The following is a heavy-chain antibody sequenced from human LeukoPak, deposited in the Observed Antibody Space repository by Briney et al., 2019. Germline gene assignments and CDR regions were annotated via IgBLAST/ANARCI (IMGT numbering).Heavy chain of an antibody. J-gene: IGHJ6*03. CDR3: ARVRVPYSSSLFGFKAYYYYYYMDV. D-gene: IGHD6-6*01. Sequence: GASVKVSCKASGYTFTGYYMHWVRQATGQGLEWMGWMNPNSGNTGYAQKFQGRVTITRNTSISTAYMELSSLRSEDTAVYYCARVRVPYSSSLFGFKAYYYYYYMDVWGKGTTVTVSS. CDR2: MNPNSGNT. V-gene: IGHV1-8*03. CDR1: GYTFTGYY.